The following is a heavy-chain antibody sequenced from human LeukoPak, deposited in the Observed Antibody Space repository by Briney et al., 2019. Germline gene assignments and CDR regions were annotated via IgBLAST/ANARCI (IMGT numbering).Heavy chain of an antibody. J-gene: IGHJ4*02. CDR3: VEEAGSVAGRFDH. D-gene: IGHD6-19*01. CDR1: GFNFSYYG. V-gene: IGHV3-30*02. Sequence: GYLRLFCATSGFNFSYYGMHWVRPAPSKGLEWVTFIQYDGISKYYADSVKGRFTISRDNSKNTLYLQMNSLRPEDTTVYYCVEEAGSVAGRFDHWGQGNMVTVSS. CDR2: IQYDGISK.